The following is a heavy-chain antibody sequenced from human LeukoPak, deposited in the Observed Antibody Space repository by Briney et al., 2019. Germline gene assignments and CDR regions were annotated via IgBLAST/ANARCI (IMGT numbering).Heavy chain of an antibody. Sequence: GGSLRLSCVASGESGFTFHHYAFSWVRQAPGKGLEWISVIGGGGGDIYYADSVKGRFTIFRDNFKTTLYLEMNSLRTEDTAVYYCTKDKRGYDRFFDYWGQGTLVTVSS. J-gene: IGHJ4*02. D-gene: IGHD3-3*01. V-gene: IGHV3-23*01. CDR2: IGGGGGDI. CDR1: GESGFTFHHYA. CDR3: TKDKRGYDRFFDY.